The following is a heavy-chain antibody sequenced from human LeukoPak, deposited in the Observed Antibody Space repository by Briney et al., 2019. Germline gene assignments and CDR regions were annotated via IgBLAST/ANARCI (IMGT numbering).Heavy chain of an antibody. J-gene: IGHJ4*02. CDR1: GGSISSGGFY. V-gene: IGHV4-61*09. D-gene: IGHD2-21*02. Sequence: PSETLSLTCPVSGGSISSGGFYWSWIRQPAGKGLEWIGHIYTSGSTNYNPSLKSRVTISLDTSNNQFSPKLSSVTAADTAVYYCARVGRQTVTADYWGQGTLVTVSS. CDR3: ARVGRQTVTADY. CDR2: IYTSGST.